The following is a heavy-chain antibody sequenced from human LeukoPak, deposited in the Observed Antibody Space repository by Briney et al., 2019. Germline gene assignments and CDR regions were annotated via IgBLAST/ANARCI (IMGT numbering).Heavy chain of an antibody. V-gene: IGHV4-59*01. CDR1: GGSISSYY. CDR2: IYYSGST. Sequence: SETLSLTCTVSGGSISSYYWSWIRQPPGKGLEWIGYIYYSGSTNYNPSLKSRVTISVDTSKNQFSLKLSSVTAADTAVYYCASYYCDSSGFGYWGQGTLVTVSS. D-gene: IGHD3-22*01. J-gene: IGHJ4*02. CDR3: ASYYCDSSGFGY.